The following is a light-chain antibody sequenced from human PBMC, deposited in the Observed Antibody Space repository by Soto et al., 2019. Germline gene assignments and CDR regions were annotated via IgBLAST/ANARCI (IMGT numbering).Light chain of an antibody. Sequence: EIVLTQSPGTLSLSPGERATLSCRASQSVSSSYLAWYQQKPGQAPRLVIYGASSRATGIPDRFSSSGSGTDFTLTISRLEPEDFAVYYCQQYGSLWTFGQWTKVEIK. V-gene: IGKV3-20*01. CDR3: QQYGSLWT. CDR1: QSVSSSY. J-gene: IGKJ1*01. CDR2: GAS.